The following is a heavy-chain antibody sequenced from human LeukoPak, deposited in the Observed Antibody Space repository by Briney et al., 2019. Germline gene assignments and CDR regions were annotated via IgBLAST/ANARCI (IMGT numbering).Heavy chain of an antibody. V-gene: IGHV1-8*01. D-gene: IGHD3-22*01. CDR3: ARSPPAYYYDSSADY. J-gene: IGHJ4*02. CDR2: MNPNSGNT. CDR1: GYTFTSYD. Sequence: ASVKVSCKASGYTFTSYDINWVRQATGQGLEWMGWMNPNSGNTGYAQKFRGRVTMTRNTSISTAYMELSSLRSEDTAVYYCARSPPAYYYDSSADYWGQGTLVTVSS.